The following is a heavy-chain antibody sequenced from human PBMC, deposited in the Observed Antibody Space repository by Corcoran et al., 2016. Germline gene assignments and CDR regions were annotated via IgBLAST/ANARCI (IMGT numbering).Heavy chain of an antibody. CDR1: GYTFTSFG. V-gene: IGHV1-18*01. CDR2: MSADNGNT. Sequence: QVQLVQSGTEVKKPGASVKVSCKASGYTFTSFGISWVRQAPGQGLEWMGWMSADNGNTNSEQNLQGRVAMTTDTSTRTVYMELRSMGYDDTAVYYLARELVETAALVFDYWGQGTRVTVSS. CDR3: ARELVETAALVFDY. D-gene: IGHD2-21*02. J-gene: IGHJ4*02.